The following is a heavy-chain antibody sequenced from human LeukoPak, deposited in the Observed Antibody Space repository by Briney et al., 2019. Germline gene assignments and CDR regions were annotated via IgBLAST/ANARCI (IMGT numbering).Heavy chain of an antibody. CDR2: IYYSGST. CDR1: GGSISSYY. J-gene: IGHJ6*03. Sequence: SETLSLTCTVSGGSISSYYWSWIRQPPGKGLEWIGYIYYSGSTNYNPSLKSRVTISVDTSKNQFSLKLSSVTAADTAVYYCARDGVIAAAGTYYYYYYMDVWGKGTTVTVSS. V-gene: IGHV4-59*01. D-gene: IGHD6-13*01. CDR3: ARDGVIAAAGTYYYYYYMDV.